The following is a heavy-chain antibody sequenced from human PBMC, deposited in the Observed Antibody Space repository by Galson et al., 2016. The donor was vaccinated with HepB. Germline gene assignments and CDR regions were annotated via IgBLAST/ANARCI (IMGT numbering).Heavy chain of an antibody. CDR3: ARDRTVTTLRHY. J-gene: IGHJ4*02. Sequence: SVKVSCKASGYIFSNYHLHWVRQAPGQGLEWMGAINPSDLTTNYAQKFQGSVTMTSDTATSTVYMELSRLISDDTAVYYCARDRTVTTLRHYWGQGTLVAVSS. CDR1: GYIFSNYH. D-gene: IGHD4-17*01. CDR2: INPSDLTT. V-gene: IGHV1-46*03.